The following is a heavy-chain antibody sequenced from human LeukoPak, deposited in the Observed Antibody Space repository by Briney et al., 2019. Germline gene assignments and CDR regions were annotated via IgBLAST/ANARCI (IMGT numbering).Heavy chain of an antibody. D-gene: IGHD3-3*01. CDR2: IYYSGST. Sequence: SETLSFTCTVSGGSISSGGYYWSWIRQHPGKGLEWIGYIYYSGSTYYNPSLKSRVTISVDTSKNQFSLKLSSVTAVDTAVYYCARGGVGLLRFLEWLPYYYYYGMDVWGQGTTVTVSS. CDR3: ARGGVGLLRFLEWLPYYYYYGMDV. V-gene: IGHV4-31*03. CDR1: GGSISSGGYY. J-gene: IGHJ6*02.